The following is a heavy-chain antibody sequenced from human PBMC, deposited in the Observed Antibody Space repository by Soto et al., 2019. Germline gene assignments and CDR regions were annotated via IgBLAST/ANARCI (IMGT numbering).Heavy chain of an antibody. J-gene: IGHJ4*02. CDR3: AREALGVSAPIRLES. Sequence: GGSLRLSCAASVFTLSSYSMNFVRQAPGKGLEWVSSISSSSTYIYYADSVQGRFPISGHNAKNSVYLQMNSLRAEHTAVYYFAREALGVSAPIRLESWGPGTVHTVSS. CDR2: ISSSSTYI. CDR1: VFTLSSYS. D-gene: IGHD2-15*01. V-gene: IGHV3-21*01.